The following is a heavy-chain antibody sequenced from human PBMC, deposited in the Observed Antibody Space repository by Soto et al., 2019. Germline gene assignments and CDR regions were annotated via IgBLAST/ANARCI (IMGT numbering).Heavy chain of an antibody. V-gene: IGHV5-51*01. CDR2: VYPGDSDT. Sequence: PGESLKISCQASGYTFSKYWIAWVRQMPGKGLEYVGIVYPGDSDTRYSPSFQGQVTISFDTSTSTAYMQWNSLKASDSAMYYCATSLKDDSGSSPSYSAFDVWGRGTTVTVSS. CDR3: ATSLKDDSGSSPSYSAFDV. J-gene: IGHJ6*02. D-gene: IGHD2-15*01. CDR1: GYTFSKYW.